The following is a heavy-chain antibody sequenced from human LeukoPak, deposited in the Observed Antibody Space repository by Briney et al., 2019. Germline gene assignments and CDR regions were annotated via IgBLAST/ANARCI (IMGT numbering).Heavy chain of an antibody. CDR3: AKDPTPYDELSP. CDR2: ISGSGGST. CDR1: GFTFSSYA. J-gene: IGHJ5*02. V-gene: IGHV3-23*01. Sequence: GGSLRLSCAASGFTFSSYAMSWVRQAPGKGLEWVSSISGSGGSTYYADSLKGRFTISRDNSINTLYLQMNSLRAGDTAVYYCAKDPTPYDELSPWGQGNLVTVSS. D-gene: IGHD3-3*01.